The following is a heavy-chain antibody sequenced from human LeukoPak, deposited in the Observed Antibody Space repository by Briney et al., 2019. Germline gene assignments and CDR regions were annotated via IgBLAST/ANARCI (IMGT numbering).Heavy chain of an antibody. J-gene: IGHJ5*02. D-gene: IGHD3-16*01. Sequence: ASVKVSCKASGYTLIDYYMHWVRQAPGQGLEWMGWINPHSGGIKYAQKFQGRVTMTRDTSISLAYMELSSLTSDDTAVYYCARDYGAWGEAWFDPWGQGTLVTVSS. CDR2: INPHSGGI. CDR3: ARDYGAWGEAWFDP. V-gene: IGHV1-2*02. CDR1: GYTLIDYY.